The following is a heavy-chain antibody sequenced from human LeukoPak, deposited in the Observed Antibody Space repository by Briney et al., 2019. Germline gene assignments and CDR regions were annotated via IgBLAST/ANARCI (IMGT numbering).Heavy chain of an antibody. CDR2: ISVHHGTT. D-gene: IGHD4-17*01. CDR1: GYTFSKFV. CDR3: ARDLESDEGDYGDVLPGY. J-gene: IGHJ4*02. V-gene: IGHV1-18*01. Sequence: GASVKVSCTTSGYTFSKFVINWVRQAPGQGLESMGWISVHHGTTHYVEKFHDRLTLTTDTSTKTAYMELKSLTSDDTAVYYCARDLESDEGDYGDVLPGYWGQGTLVTVSS.